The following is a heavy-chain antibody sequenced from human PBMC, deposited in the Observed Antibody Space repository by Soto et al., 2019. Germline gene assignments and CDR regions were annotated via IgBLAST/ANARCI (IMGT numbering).Heavy chain of an antibody. CDR3: TRHGGSHYRSSYYHYALDY. CDR2: IDLTDSYT. J-gene: IGHJ4*02. D-gene: IGHD3-22*01. CDR1: GYIFRNNW. V-gene: IGHV5-10-1*01. Sequence: GESLKISCKGSGYIFRNNWITWVRQMPGKGLEWVGRIDLTDSYTSYSPSFQGHVSFSADKSINTTYLHFSSLRASDTDVSYCTRHGGSHYRSSYYHYALDYWGQGTPVTVSS.